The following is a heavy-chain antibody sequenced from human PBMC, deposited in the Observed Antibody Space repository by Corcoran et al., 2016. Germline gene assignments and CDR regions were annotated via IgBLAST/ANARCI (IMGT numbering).Heavy chain of an antibody. V-gene: IGHV4-39*07. CDR2: IYYSGST. D-gene: IGHD6-19*01. Sequence: QLQLQESGPGLVKPSETLSLTCTVSGGSISSSSYYWGWIRQPPGKGLEWIGSIYYSGSTYYNPSLKSRVTISVDTSKNQFSLKLLSVTAADTAVYYFARVRSSGWYSVGDFVYWGQGTLVTVSS. CDR3: ARVRSSGWYSVGDFVY. CDR1: GGSISSSSYY. J-gene: IGHJ4*02.